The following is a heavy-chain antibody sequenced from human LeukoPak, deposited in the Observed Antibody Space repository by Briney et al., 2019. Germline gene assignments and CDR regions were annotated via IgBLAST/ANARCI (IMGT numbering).Heavy chain of an antibody. CDR1: GFTFSSYW. J-gene: IGHJ4*02. CDR3: AREGRVSGYDFDC. D-gene: IGHD5-12*01. Sequence: GGSLRLSCAASGFTFSSYWMHWVRQAPGKGLVWVSRINSDGSSITYADSVKGRFTISRDNAKNTLFLQMSSLRVEDTAVYYCAREGRVSGYDFDCWGQGTLVTVSS. CDR2: INSDGSSI. V-gene: IGHV3-74*03.